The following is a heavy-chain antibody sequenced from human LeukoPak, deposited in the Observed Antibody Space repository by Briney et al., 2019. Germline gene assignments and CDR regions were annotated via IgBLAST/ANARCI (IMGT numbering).Heavy chain of an antibody. CDR2: IIPIFGTA. J-gene: IGHJ4*02. D-gene: IGHD3-22*01. CDR1: GGTFSSYA. V-gene: IGHV1-69*13. Sequence: SVKVSCKASGGTFSSYAISWVRQAPGQGLEWMGGIIPIFGTANYAQKFLGRVTITADESTSTAYMELSSLRSEDTAVYYCARHEPGGSGSAFDYWGQGTLVTVSS. CDR3: ARHEPGGSGSAFDY.